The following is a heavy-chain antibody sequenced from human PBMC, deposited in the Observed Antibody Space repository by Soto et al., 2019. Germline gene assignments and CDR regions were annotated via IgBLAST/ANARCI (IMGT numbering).Heavy chain of an antibody. Sequence: EVQLVESGGGLVQPGGSLKLSCAASGFPFSGSAVHWVRQASGKGLEWVGRIRTKANSYATAYDASVKGRFTISRDDSKNTAYLQMNSLKTEDTAVYYCTRAPPNTSPFDYWGQGTPVTVSS. CDR1: GFPFSGSA. CDR3: TRAPPNTSPFDY. J-gene: IGHJ4*02. CDR2: IRTKANSYAT. V-gene: IGHV3-73*02.